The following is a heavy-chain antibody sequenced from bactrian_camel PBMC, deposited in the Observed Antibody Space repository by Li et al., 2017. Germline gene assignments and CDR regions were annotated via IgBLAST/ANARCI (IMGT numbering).Heavy chain of an antibody. CDR3: AALSAPAVSPPRDCTGGHWPDEFDY. D-gene: IGHD5*01. Sequence: QLVESGGGSVKTGGSLRISCLGSRARIGNYCMGWYRQAPGNECELVSTISRRGVEYYGDLVKGRFTISHDNAKNTLFLQMRRLKPEDTAVYRCAALSAPAVSPPRDCTGGHWPDEFDYWGQGTQVTVS. CDR1: RARIGNYC. J-gene: IGHJ4*01. V-gene: IGHV3S55*01. CDR2: ISRRGVE.